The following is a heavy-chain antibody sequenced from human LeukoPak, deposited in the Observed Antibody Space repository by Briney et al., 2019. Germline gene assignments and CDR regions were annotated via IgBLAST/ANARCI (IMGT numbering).Heavy chain of an antibody. CDR1: GYTFTSYY. D-gene: IGHD5-24*01. CDR3: ARDAKMATIRGYYYYMDV. Sequence: VSVKVSSKASGYTFTSYYMHWVRQAPGQGLEWMGIINPSGGSTSYAQKFQGRVTMTRDMSTSTVYMELSSLRSEDTAVYYCARDAKMATIRGYYYYMDVWGKGTTVTVSS. CDR2: INPSGGST. J-gene: IGHJ6*03. V-gene: IGHV1-46*01.